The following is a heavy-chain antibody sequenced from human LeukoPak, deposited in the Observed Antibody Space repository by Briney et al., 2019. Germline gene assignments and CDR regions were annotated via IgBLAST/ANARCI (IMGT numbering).Heavy chain of an antibody. CDR2: IKQDGSEK. Sequence: PGGSLRLSCAASGFTFSSYWMSWVRQAPGKGLEWVANIKQDGSEKYYVDSVKGRFTISRDSSKNSVYLHMTSLRADVTAIYYCARSWRFYARSRSYFFFDIWGQGTVVTVSS. V-gene: IGHV3-7*03. CDR1: GFTFSSYW. J-gene: IGHJ3*02. CDR3: ARSWRFYARSRSYFFFDI. D-gene: IGHD3-16*01.